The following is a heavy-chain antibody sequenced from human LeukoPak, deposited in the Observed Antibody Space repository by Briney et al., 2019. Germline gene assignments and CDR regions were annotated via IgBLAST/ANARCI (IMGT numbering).Heavy chain of an antibody. V-gene: IGHV4-59*01. D-gene: IGHD3-22*01. CDR2: IYYSGRT. CDR1: GGSISSYY. J-gene: IGHJ6*02. CDR3: ARDRSPEGYYDSSHWDYYHGMDV. Sequence: PSETLSLTCTVSGGSISSYYWSWIRQPPGKGLEWIGYIYYSGRTNYNPSLKSRITILVDTSKNQFSLKLSSVTAADTAVYYCARDRSPEGYYDSSHWDYYHGMDVWGQGTTVTVSS.